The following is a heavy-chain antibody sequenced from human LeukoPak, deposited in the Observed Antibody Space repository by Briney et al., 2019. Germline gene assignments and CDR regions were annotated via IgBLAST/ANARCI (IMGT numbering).Heavy chain of an antibody. Sequence: GESLKISCKGSGYSFTSYWIGWVRQMPGKGLEWMGIIYPGDSDTRYSPSFQGQVTISADKPISTAYLQWSSLKASDTAMYYCARQMATPRGPNDYWGQGTLVTVSS. CDR3: ARQMATPRGPNDY. CDR1: GYSFTSYW. V-gene: IGHV5-51*01. D-gene: IGHD5-24*01. CDR2: IYPGDSDT. J-gene: IGHJ4*02.